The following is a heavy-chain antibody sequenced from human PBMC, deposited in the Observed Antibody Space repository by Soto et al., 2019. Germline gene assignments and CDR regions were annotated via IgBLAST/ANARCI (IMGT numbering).Heavy chain of an antibody. CDR1: GFSFTTYW. D-gene: IGHD6-6*01. CDR2: IYPGDSDT. J-gene: IGHJ4*02. Sequence: PGESLKISCKGSGFSFTTYWIAWVRQMPGKGLEWMGIIYPGDSDTRYSPSFQGQVTISADKSISTAYLQWSSLKASDTAMYYCARRPVTGQLGIDYWGQGTLVTVSS. V-gene: IGHV5-51*01. CDR3: ARRPVTGQLGIDY.